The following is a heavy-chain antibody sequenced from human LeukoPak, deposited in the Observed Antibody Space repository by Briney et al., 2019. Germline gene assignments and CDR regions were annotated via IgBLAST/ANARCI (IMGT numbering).Heavy chain of an antibody. D-gene: IGHD3-10*01. J-gene: IGHJ4*02. CDR3: AGNYYGSGSYYSEDRY. CDR1: GYSISSGYY. Sequence: SETLSLTCTVPGYSISSGYYWGWIRQPPGKGLEWIGNMYHSGSTYYNPSLKSRVTISIDTSKNQFSLKLSSVTAADTAVYYCAGNYYGSGSYYSEDRYWGQGTLVTVSS. V-gene: IGHV4-38-2*02. CDR2: MYHSGST.